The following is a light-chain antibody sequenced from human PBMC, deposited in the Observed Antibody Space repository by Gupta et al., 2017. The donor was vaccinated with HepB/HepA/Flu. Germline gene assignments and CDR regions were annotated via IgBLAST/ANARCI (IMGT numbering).Light chain of an antibody. CDR1: SSDVGAYNC. CDR3: SSDAGSNAVV. J-gene: IGLJ2*01. V-gene: IGLV2-8*01. Sequence: QSALPQPPSAAGSPGQSVTTSCTGTSSDVGAYNCVSWYQQHAANTHKLLISEVSKRSSGVPDRFSGSKAGNTASLTVSGRQEEDEADYYCSSDAGSNAVVFGGGTKLTVL. CDR2: EVS.